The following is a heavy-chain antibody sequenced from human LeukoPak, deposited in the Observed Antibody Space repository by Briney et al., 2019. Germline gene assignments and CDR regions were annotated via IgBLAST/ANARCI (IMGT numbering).Heavy chain of an antibody. J-gene: IGHJ4*02. CDR1: GFTFSSYA. CDR2: IKSKTDGGTT. Sequence: TGGSLRLSCAASGFTFSSYAMHWVRQAPGKGLEWVGRIKSKTDGGTTDYAAPVKGRFTISRDDSKNTLYLQMNSLKTEDTAVYYCTTQRSRITMVRGVIRSDHWGQGTLVTVSS. CDR3: TTQRSRITMVRGVIRSDH. D-gene: IGHD3-10*01. V-gene: IGHV3-15*01.